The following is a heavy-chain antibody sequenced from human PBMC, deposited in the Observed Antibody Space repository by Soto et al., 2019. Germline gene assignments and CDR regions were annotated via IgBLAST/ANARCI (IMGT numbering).Heavy chain of an antibody. CDR1: GYSFTSLD. CDR3: ARGVTAGVDY. Sequence: QVQLVQSGAEVREPGASVKVSCKASGYSFTSLDINWVRQTTGQGLEWMGWMQPSSGRTGYAQKFQGRVTMTRDTSINTASMELSSLKSDDTAFYYCARGVTAGVDYWGQGTLVTVSS. CDR2: MQPSSGRT. V-gene: IGHV1-8*01. J-gene: IGHJ4*02. D-gene: IGHD1-26*01.